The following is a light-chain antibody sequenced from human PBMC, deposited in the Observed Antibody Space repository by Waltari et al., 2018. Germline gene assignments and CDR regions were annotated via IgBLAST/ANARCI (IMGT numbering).Light chain of an antibody. Sequence: QSALTQPAPVSGSPGKSITTSCTGTRSDVGGYDYVSWYQQYPAKAPRLLIFDVTRRPSGVSNRFSGSKSGNTASLTISGLQPEDEAAYYCSSYSGRITHVFGTGTQLTVL. J-gene: IGLJ1*01. CDR3: SSYSGRITHV. CDR1: RSDVGGYDY. CDR2: DVT. V-gene: IGLV2-14*03.